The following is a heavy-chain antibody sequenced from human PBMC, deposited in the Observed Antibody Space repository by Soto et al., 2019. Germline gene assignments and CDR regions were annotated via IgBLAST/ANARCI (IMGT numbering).Heavy chain of an antibody. J-gene: IGHJ5*02. CDR1: GFSLKNGGVG. CDR2: IYWNDDK. V-gene: IGHV2-5*01. Sequence: QITLKESGPTLVKPTQTLTLTCAFSGFSLKNGGVGVGWIRQPPGKALEWISLIYWNDDKRYSPSLKSRLTSPKDTSKNQVVLTMTNVDSVDTATYYCAHKLDTVDWFAPWGQGTLVTVSS. CDR3: AHKLDTVDWFAP. D-gene: IGHD5-18*01.